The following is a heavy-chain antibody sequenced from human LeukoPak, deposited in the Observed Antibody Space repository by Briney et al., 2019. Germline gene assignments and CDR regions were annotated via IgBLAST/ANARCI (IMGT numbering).Heavy chain of an antibody. J-gene: IGHJ5*02. D-gene: IGHD2-15*01. CDR3: ARPLSLGYCSGGSCYGRGAWFDR. CDR2: IYHSGST. V-gene: IGHV4-4*02. CDR1: GGSISSSNW. Sequence: PSETLSLTRAVSGGSISSSNWWRWVRQPPGKGLEWIGQIYHSGSTNYNPSLKRRVTISVDKSKNQFSLKLRSVTAADTAVYYCARPLSLGYCSGGSCYGRGAWFDRWGQGTLVTVSS.